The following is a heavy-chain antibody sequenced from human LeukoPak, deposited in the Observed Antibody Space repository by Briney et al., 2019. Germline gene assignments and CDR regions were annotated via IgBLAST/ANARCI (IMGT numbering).Heavy chain of an antibody. V-gene: IGHV1-69*13. CDR3: ARATYSDILTGYYPPYYYYGMDA. CDR2: IIPIFGTA. J-gene: IGHJ6*04. D-gene: IGHD3-9*01. CDR1: GGTFSSYA. Sequence: SVKVSCKASGGTFSSYAISWVRQAPGQGLEWMGGIIPIFGTANYAQKFQGRVTITADESTSTAYMELSSLRSEDTAVYYCARATYSDILTGYYPPYYYYGMDAWGKGTTVTVSS.